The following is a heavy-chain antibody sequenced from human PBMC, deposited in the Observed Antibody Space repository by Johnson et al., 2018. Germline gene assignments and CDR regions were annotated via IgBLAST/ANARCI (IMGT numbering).Heavy chain of an antibody. CDR2: IIPIFGTK. CDR1: GGTFSSYA. J-gene: IGHJ6*02. D-gene: IGHD5-12*01. Sequence: QVQLVQSGAEVKKPGSSVKVSCKASGGTFSSYAISWVRQAPGQGLEWMGGIIPIFGTKNYAQKFQGRVTITADESTSTAYMGLSSLRSEDTAVYYCAGGGYDSIGGPGAYYSGMDVWGQGTTVTVSS. CDR3: AGGGYDSIGGPGAYYSGMDV. V-gene: IGHV1-69*12.